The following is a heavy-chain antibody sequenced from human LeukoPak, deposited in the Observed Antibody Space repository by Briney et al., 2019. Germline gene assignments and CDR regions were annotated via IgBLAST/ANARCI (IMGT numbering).Heavy chain of an antibody. D-gene: IGHD2-2*01. CDR1: GFAFSSYV. J-gene: IGHJ4*02. V-gene: IGHV3-47*02. Sequence: GGSLRLSCAASGFAFSSYVLHWVRRAPGKGPEWVSAIGTGGDTYYEDSVMGRFTISRDNAKKSLYLQMNSLIDEDMAVYYCARDRLVPAAPFDYWGQGTLVTVSS. CDR2: IGTGGDT. CDR3: ARDRLVPAAPFDY.